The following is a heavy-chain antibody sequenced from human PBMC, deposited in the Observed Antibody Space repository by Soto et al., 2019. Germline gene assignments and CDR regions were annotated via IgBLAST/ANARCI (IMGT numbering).Heavy chain of an antibody. CDR2: IIPFFGIA. Sequence: QVQLVQSGAEVKKPESSVKVSCKASGGTFSSYAINWVRQAPGQGLEWMGGIIPFFGIANYAQKFQGRVTITADVSTSTAYMELSRLRSEDTAVDYCARDGLYGSGSYYPPLGFDYWGQGTLVTVSS. J-gene: IGHJ4*02. CDR3: ARDGLYGSGSYYPPLGFDY. D-gene: IGHD3-10*01. V-gene: IGHV1-69*12. CDR1: GGTFSSYA.